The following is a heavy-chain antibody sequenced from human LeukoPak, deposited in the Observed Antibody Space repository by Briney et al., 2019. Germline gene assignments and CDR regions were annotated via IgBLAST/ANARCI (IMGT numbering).Heavy chain of an antibody. CDR3: VRDGVDYSFEY. V-gene: IGHV3-53*01. D-gene: IGHD4-11*01. Sequence: GGSLRLSCAASGFTVSSSFMSWVRQAPGKGLEWVSVIYSGGSTYYADSVKGRFTISRGNSKNTLYLQMNSLRADDTAVYYCVRDGVDYSFEYWGQGTLVTVSS. CDR1: GFTVSSSF. J-gene: IGHJ4*02. CDR2: IYSGGST.